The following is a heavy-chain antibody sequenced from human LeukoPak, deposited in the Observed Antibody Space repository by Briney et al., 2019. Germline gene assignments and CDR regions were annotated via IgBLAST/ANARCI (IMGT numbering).Heavy chain of an antibody. CDR1: GYTFTGYD. CDR2: MHPNSGDT. J-gene: IGHJ4*02. Sequence: ASVKVSCKTSGYTFTGYDINWVRQAAGQGFEWMGWMHPNSGDTGYAHNLQGRITITGDSSTATVFMELSSLRSEDTAMYYCARGRLNGNVDFWGQGTLVTVSS. V-gene: IGHV1-8*01. CDR3: ARGRLNGNVDF. D-gene: IGHD1-20*01.